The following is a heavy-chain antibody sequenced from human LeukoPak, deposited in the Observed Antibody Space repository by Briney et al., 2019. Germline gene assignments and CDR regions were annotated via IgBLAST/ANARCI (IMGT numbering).Heavy chain of an antibody. J-gene: IGHJ5*02. CDR3: ARVLGRVIQLWCYGVESWFDP. D-gene: IGHD5-18*01. Sequence: PSETLSLTCAVYGGSFSGYYWSWISQPPGKGLEWIGEINHSGSTNYNPSLKSRVTISEDTSKNQFSLKLSSVTAADTAVYYCARVLGRVIQLWCYGVESWFDPWGQGTLVTVSS. CDR2: INHSGST. CDR1: GGSFSGYY. V-gene: IGHV4-34*01.